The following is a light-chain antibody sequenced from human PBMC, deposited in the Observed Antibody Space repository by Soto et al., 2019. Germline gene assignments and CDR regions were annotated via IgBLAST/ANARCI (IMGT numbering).Light chain of an antibody. CDR2: AAS. J-gene: IGKJ4*01. CDR3: QQYYSYPLT. V-gene: IGKV1-8*01. CDR1: RGISSY. Sequence: AIRMTQSPSSFSAFTGDRATITCRASRGISSYLGWYQHKPGKAPKLLIYAASTLQSGVPSRFSGSGSGTDFPLTISCLQSEDFATYYCQQYYSYPLTCGGGTKVDI.